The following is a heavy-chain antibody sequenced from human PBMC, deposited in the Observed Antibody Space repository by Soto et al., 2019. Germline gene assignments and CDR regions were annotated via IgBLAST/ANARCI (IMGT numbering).Heavy chain of an antibody. Sequence: PSETLSLTCTVSGGSISSYYWSWIRQPPGKGLEWIGYIYYSGSTNYNPSLKSRVTISVDTSKNQFSLKLSSVTAADTAVYYCARSLRGYWFDPWGQGTLVTVS. CDR2: IYYSGST. CDR3: ARSLRGYWFDP. D-gene: IGHD3-10*01. V-gene: IGHV4-59*01. CDR1: GGSISSYY. J-gene: IGHJ5*02.